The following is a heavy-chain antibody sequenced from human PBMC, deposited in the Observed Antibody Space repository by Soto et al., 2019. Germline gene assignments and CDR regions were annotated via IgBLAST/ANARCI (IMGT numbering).Heavy chain of an antibody. CDR3: ARSEATGLDY. CDR1: GGSIRSSSYY. D-gene: IGHD1-26*01. Sequence: SETLSLTCTVSGGSIRSSSYYWGWIRQPPGKGLEWIGEIHYSGSTYYNPSLKSRVTISVDKSKNHFSLKLSSVTAADTAVYYCARSEATGLDYWGQGTLVTVSS. J-gene: IGHJ4*02. CDR2: IHYSGST. V-gene: IGHV4-39*07.